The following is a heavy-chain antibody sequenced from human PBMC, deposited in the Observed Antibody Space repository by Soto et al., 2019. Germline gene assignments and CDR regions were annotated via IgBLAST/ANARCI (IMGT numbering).Heavy chain of an antibody. J-gene: IGHJ2*01. D-gene: IGHD2-2*01. V-gene: IGHV4-59*12. Sequence: SETLSLTCTVSGGSISSYYWSWIRQPPGKGLEWIGYIYYSGSTNYNPSLKSRVTISVDTSKNQFSLKLSSVTAADTAVYYCARADVYCSSTSCYRPRYFDLWGRGTLVTVSS. CDR3: ARADVYCSSTSCYRPRYFDL. CDR1: GGSISSYY. CDR2: IYYSGST.